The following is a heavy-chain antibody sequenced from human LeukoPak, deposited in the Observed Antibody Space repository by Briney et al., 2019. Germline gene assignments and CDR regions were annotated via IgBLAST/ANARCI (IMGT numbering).Heavy chain of an antibody. CDR2: ISWNSGSI. J-gene: IGHJ4*02. Sequence: GGSLRLSYAASGFTFDDYAMHWVRRAPGKGLEWDSGISWNSGSIGYADSVKGRFTISRDNAKNSLYLQMNSLRAEDTALYYCAKDIVYDILTGYFDYWGQGTLVTVSS. V-gene: IGHV3-9*01. D-gene: IGHD3-9*01. CDR1: GFTFDDYA. CDR3: AKDIVYDILTGYFDY.